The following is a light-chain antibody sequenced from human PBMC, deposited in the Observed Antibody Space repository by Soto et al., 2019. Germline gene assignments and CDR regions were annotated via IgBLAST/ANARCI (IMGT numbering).Light chain of an antibody. CDR2: SAS. J-gene: IGKJ5*01. CDR1: QSITTY. CDR3: QQSYSTPIT. Sequence: DIQMTQSPSSLSASVGDRVTITCRATQSITTYLNWYQQKAGKAPKLLIYSASTLQSGFPSRFSGSGSGTDFTLTISRLQPEDFATYYCQQSYSTPITFGQGTRLEIK. V-gene: IGKV1-39*01.